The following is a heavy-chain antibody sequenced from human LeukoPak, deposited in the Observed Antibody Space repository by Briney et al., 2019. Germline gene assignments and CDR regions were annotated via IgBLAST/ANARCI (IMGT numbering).Heavy chain of an antibody. CDR1: GYTFTSYD. Sequence: GASVKVSCKASGYTFTSYDINWVRQATGQGLEWMRWMNPNSGNTGYAQKFQGRVTMTRNTSISTAYMELSSLRSEDTAVYYCARGPYSNYPPYYYYYYMDVWGKGTTVTVSS. J-gene: IGHJ6*03. CDR2: MNPNSGNT. V-gene: IGHV1-8*01. D-gene: IGHD4-11*01. CDR3: ARGPYSNYPPYYYYYYMDV.